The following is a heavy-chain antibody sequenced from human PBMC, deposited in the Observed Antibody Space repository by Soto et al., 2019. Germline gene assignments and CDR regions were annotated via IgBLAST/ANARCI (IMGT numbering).Heavy chain of an antibody. D-gene: IGHD4-17*01. CDR1: GFTFSSYA. CDR3: AKTVIMRHFYGFPFDY. V-gene: IGHV3-23*01. Sequence: GGSLRLSCAASGFTFSSYAMSWVRQAPGKGLEWVSAISGSGGSTYYADSVKGRFTISRDNSKNTLYLQMNSLRAEDTAVYYCAKTVIMRHFYGFPFDYWGQGTLVTVSS. J-gene: IGHJ4*02. CDR2: ISGSGGST.